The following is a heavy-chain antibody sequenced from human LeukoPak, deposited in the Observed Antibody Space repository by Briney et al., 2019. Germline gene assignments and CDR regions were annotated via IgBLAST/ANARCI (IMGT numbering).Heavy chain of an antibody. CDR3: ARDGASRAPYGDYSWFDI. V-gene: IGHV3-30-3*01. J-gene: IGHJ3*02. CDR2: ISYDGSNK. CDR1: GFTFSSYA. Sequence: GRSLRLSCAASGFTFSSYAMHWVRQAPGKGLEWVAVISYDGSNKYYADSVKGRFTISRDNSKNTLYLQMNSLRAEDTAVYYCARDGASRAPYGDYSWFDIWGQGTMVTVSS. D-gene: IGHD4-17*01.